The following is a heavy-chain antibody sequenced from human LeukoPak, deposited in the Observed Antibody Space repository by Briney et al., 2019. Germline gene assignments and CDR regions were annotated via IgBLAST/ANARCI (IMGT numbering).Heavy chain of an antibody. CDR2: INPNSGGT. Sequence: ASVKVSCKASGYTFTGYYMHWVRQAPGQGLEWMGWINPNSGGTNYAQKFQGRVNMTRDTSISTAYMELSRLRSDDTAVYYCARVVRGAAAGNNWFDPWGQGTLVTVSS. CDR1: GYTFTGYY. D-gene: IGHD6-13*01. CDR3: ARVVRGAAAGNNWFDP. J-gene: IGHJ5*02. V-gene: IGHV1-2*02.